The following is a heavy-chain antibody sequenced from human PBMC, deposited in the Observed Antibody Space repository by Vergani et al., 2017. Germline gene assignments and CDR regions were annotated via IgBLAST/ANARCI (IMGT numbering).Heavy chain of an antibody. V-gene: IGHV4-34*01. CDR2: INHSGNT. CDR1: GGSFSGYY. CDR3: ARAGSSWYGGYFDY. J-gene: IGHJ4*02. D-gene: IGHD6-13*01. Sequence: QVQLQQWGAGLLKPSETLSLTCAVYGGSFSGYYWSWIRQPPGKGLEWIGEINHSGNTNYNPSLKSRVTISVDTSKNQFSLKLSSVTAADTAVYYCARAGSSWYGGYFDYWGQGTLVTVSS.